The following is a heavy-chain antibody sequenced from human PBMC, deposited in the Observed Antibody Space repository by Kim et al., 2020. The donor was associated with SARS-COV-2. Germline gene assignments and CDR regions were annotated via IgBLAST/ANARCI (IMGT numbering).Heavy chain of an antibody. D-gene: IGHD3-10*01. CDR3: AKDAPLWFGGALSGDY. CDR2: ISYDGSNK. Sequence: GGSLRLSCAASGFTFSSYGMHWVRQAPGKGLEWVAVISYDGSNKYYADSVKGRFTISRDNSKNTLYLQMNSLRAEDTAVYYCAKDAPLWFGGALSGDYWGQGTLVTVSS. J-gene: IGHJ4*02. CDR1: GFTFSSYG. V-gene: IGHV3-30*18.